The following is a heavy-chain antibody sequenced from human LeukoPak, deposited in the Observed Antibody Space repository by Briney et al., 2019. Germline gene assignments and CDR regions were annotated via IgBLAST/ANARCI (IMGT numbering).Heavy chain of an antibody. CDR3: ARDSRYSGYDLTRLSFDI. D-gene: IGHD5-12*01. CDR1: GGTFSSYA. V-gene: IGHV1-69*05. J-gene: IGHJ3*02. CDR2: IIPIFGTA. Sequence: SVKVSCKASGGTFSSYAISWVRQAPGQGLEWMGGIIPIFGTANYAQEFQGRVTITTDESTSTAYRELSSLRSEDTAVYYCARDSRYSGYDLTRLSFDIWGQGTMVTVSS.